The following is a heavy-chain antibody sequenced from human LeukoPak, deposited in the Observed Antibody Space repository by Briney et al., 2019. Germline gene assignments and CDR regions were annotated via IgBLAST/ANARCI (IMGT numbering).Heavy chain of an antibody. CDR2: IYYSGST. D-gene: IGHD4-4*01. V-gene: IGHV4-31*03. Sequence: SETLSLTCTVSGGSISSGGYYWSWIRQHPGKGLEWIGYIYYSGSTYYNPSLKSRVTISVDTSKNQFSLKLSSATAADTAVYYCAREYSNVADYWGQGTLVTVSS. CDR1: GGSISSGGYY. J-gene: IGHJ4*02. CDR3: AREYSNVADY.